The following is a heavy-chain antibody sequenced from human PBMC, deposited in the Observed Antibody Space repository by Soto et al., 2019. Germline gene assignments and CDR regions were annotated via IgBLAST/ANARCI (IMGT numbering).Heavy chain of an antibody. J-gene: IGHJ4*02. D-gene: IGHD3-22*01. CDR3: ARHYYDSSGYYADY. CDR1: GGSVSSGSYY. V-gene: IGHV4-61*01. CDR2: IYYSGST. Sequence: PSETLSLTCTVSGGSVSSGSYYWSWIRQPPGKGLEWIGYIYYSGSTNYNPSLKSRVTISVDTSKNQFSLKLSSVTAADTAVYYCARHYYDSSGYYADYWGQGTLVTVSS.